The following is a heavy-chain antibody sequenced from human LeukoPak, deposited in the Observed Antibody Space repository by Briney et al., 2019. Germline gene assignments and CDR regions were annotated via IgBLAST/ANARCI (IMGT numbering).Heavy chain of an antibody. Sequence: TGGSLRLSCAASGFTVNSNYLSWVRQAPGKGLEWVSTLYNTGNTYYANSVKGRFSISRDNPKNTLFLQMNSLRAEDTAVYYCARLTPAAGRLYFVDWGPGTLVTVSS. J-gene: IGHJ4*02. D-gene: IGHD6-13*01. CDR3: ARLTPAAGRLYFVD. V-gene: IGHV3-53*01. CDR1: GFTVNSNY. CDR2: LYNTGNT.